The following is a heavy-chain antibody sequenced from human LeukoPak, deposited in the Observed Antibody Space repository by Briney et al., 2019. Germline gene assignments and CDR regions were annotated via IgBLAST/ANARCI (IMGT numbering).Heavy chain of an antibody. CDR2: IYHSGST. D-gene: IGHD6-19*01. V-gene: IGHV4-38-2*01. CDR3: ARGDDSSGWYEAWFDH. CDR1: GYSISSGYY. Sequence: SETLSLTCAVSGYSISSGYYWGWIRQPPGKGVGWMGSIYHSGSTYYNSCVKSRFTISGDTTKNHLYVKVSSVTAADTAVCHCARGDDSSGWYEAWFDHWGQGTLVTVSS. J-gene: IGHJ5*02.